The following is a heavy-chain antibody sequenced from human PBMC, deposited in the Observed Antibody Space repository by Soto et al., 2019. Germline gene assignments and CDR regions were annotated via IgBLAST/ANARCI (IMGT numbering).Heavy chain of an antibody. CDR2: TLLPFGTP. CDR1: GGTFSSHA. Sequence: QVQLVQSGAEVKKPGSSVKVSCKASGGTFSSHAVSWLRQAPGQGIEWMGGTLLPFGTPTYAPKVQGRRTISAAEEMLIVYMELSSLTSEASAVYYSARGPDYEVYVDLWGQGILVTVSS. CDR3: ARGPDYEVYVDL. J-gene: IGHJ5*02. D-gene: IGHD4-17*01. V-gene: IGHV1-69*12.